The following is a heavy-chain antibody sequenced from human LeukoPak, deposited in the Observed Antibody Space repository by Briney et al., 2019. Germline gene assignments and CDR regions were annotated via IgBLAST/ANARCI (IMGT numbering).Heavy chain of an antibody. CDR3: ASQHYDFWSGSYDY. V-gene: IGHV4-59*01. Sequence: SETLSLTCTVSGGPISSYYWSWIRQPPGKGLEWIGYIYYSGSTNYNPSLKSRVTISVDTSKNQFSLKLSSVTAADTAVYYCASQHYDFWSGSYDYWGQGTLVTVSS. CDR1: GGPISSYY. D-gene: IGHD3-3*01. CDR2: IYYSGST. J-gene: IGHJ4*02.